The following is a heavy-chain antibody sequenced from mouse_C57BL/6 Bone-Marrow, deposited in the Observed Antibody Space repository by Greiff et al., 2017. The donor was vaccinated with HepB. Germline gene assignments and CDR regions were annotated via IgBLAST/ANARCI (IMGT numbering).Heavy chain of an antibody. CDR3: ARDSYYSSWFAY. CDR1: GFTFSDFY. D-gene: IGHD2-12*01. Sequence: EVQLVESGGGLVQSGRSLRLSCATSGFTFSDFYMEWVRQAPGKGLEWIAASRNKANDYTTEYSASVKGRFIVSRDTSQSILYLQMNALRAEDTAIYYCARDSYYSSWFAYWGQGTLVTVSA. J-gene: IGHJ3*01. CDR2: SRNKANDYTT. V-gene: IGHV7-1*01.